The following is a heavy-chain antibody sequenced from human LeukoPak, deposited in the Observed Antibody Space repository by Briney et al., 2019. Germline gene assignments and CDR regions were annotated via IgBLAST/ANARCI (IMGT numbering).Heavy chain of an antibody. Sequence: ASVKVSCKASGYTFTSYDINWVRQATGQGLEWMGWMNPNSGNTGYAQKFQGRVTMTRNTSIGTAYMELSSLRSEDTAVSYCARGPYGALHWYFDLWGRGTLVTVSS. V-gene: IGHV1-8*01. CDR2: MNPNSGNT. D-gene: IGHD3-10*01. J-gene: IGHJ2*01. CDR1: GYTFTSYD. CDR3: ARGPYGALHWYFDL.